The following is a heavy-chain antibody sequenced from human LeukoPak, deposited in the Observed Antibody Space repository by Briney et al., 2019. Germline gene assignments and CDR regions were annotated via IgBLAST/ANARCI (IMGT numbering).Heavy chain of an antibody. CDR1: GFTVSNKY. CDR3: ARHDTAMATDCGMDV. CDR2: LYNAGST. D-gene: IGHD5-18*01. Sequence: GGSLRLSCVASGFTVSNKYMSWVRQAPGKGLEWVSVLYNAGSTYYADSVKGRFTISRDNSKNTLYLQMYSLRAEDTAVYYCARHDTAMATDCGMDVWGQGTTVTVSS. V-gene: IGHV3-66*04. J-gene: IGHJ6*02.